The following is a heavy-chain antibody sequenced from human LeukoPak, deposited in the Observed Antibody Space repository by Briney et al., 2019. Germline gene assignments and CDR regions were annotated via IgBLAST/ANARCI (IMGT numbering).Heavy chain of an antibody. Sequence: SETLSLTCTVSGGSISSYYWSWIRQPAGKGLEWIGRIYTSGSTNYNPSLKSRVTMSVDTSKNQFSLKLSSVTAADTAVYYCAKPLRGYSYGHNAFDIWGQGTMVTVSS. D-gene: IGHD5-18*01. V-gene: IGHV4-4*07. J-gene: IGHJ3*02. CDR3: AKPLRGYSYGHNAFDI. CDR1: GGSISSYY. CDR2: IYTSGST.